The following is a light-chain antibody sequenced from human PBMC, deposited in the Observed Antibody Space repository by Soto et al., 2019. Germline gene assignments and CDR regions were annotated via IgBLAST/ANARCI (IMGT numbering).Light chain of an antibody. V-gene: IGKV3-15*01. CDR3: QQXXNWPPDRT. J-gene: IGKJ1*01. Sequence: EIVMTQSPATLSVSPGERATLSCRASQSVGSNLAWYQQKPGQAPRLLIYGASTRATGIPARFSGSGSGTEXXXXXXXXXXXDFXXXXCQQXXNWPPDRTFGQGTKVEIK. CDR1: QSVGSN. CDR2: GAS.